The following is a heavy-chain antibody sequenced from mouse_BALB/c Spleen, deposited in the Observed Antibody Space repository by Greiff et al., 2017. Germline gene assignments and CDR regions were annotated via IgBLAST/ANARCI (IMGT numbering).Heavy chain of an antibody. D-gene: IGHD2-2*01. CDR1: GYSITSDYA. J-gene: IGHJ3*01. CDR3: ARPYGYDVAWFAY. V-gene: IGHV3-2*02. Sequence: VQLKESGPGLVKPSQSLSLTCTVTGYSITSDYAWNWIRQFPGNKLEWMGYISYSGSTSYNPSLKSRISITRDTSKNQFFLQLNSVTTEDTATYYCARPYGYDVAWFAYWGQGTLVTVSA. CDR2: ISYSGST.